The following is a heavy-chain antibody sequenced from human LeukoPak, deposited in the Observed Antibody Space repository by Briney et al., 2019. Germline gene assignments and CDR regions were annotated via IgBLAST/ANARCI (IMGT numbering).Heavy chain of an antibody. CDR2: IYHSGST. Sequence: SETLSLTCTVSGYSISSGYYWGWLRQPPGKGLEWVGSIYHSGSTYYNPSLKSQVTISVDTSKNQFSLKLTSVTAADTAVYYCARDRTTVTSNWFDPWGQGTLVTVSS. V-gene: IGHV4-38-2*02. CDR3: ARDRTTVTSNWFDP. CDR1: GYSISSGYY. J-gene: IGHJ5*02. D-gene: IGHD4-17*01.